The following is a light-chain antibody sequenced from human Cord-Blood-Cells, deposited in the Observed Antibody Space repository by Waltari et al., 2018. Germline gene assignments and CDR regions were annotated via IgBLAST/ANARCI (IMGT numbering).Light chain of an antibody. V-gene: IGLV3-21*03. Sequence: SYVLTQPPSVSVAPGKTARITCGGNNIGSKSVHWYQQKPGQAPVLVVYDDSDRPSGLPERFFGSNSGNTATLTISRVEAGDEADYYSQVWDSSSDHVVFGGGTKLTVL. J-gene: IGLJ2*01. CDR1: NIGSKS. CDR2: DDS. CDR3: QVWDSSSDHVV.